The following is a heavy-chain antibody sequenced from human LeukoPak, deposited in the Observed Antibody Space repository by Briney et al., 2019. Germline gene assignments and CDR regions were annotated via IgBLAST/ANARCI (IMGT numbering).Heavy chain of an antibody. Sequence: PSQTLSLTCAISGDSVSSNSAAWNWITQSPSRGLEWLGRTYYRSKWYNDYAVSVKSRITINPDTSKNQFSLQLNSVTPEDTAVYYCARGLLPYYGSGSLFDYWGQGTLVTVSS. D-gene: IGHD3-10*01. CDR2: TYYRSKWYN. J-gene: IGHJ4*02. CDR1: GDSVSSNSAA. V-gene: IGHV6-1*01. CDR3: ARGLLPYYGSGSLFDY.